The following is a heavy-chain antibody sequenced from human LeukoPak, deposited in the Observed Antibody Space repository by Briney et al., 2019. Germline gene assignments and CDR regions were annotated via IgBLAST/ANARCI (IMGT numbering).Heavy chain of an antibody. D-gene: IGHD2-2*02. Sequence: SETLSLTCTVSDDSISTTTYYWAWICQPPGKRLEWIGSIYYSGSTYYNPSLKSRVTISVDTSKNQFSLKLSSVTAADTAVYYCARGYCSSTSCYRDAFDIWGQGTMVTVSS. J-gene: IGHJ3*02. CDR1: DDSISTTTYY. CDR3: ARGYCSSTSCYRDAFDI. CDR2: IYYSGST. V-gene: IGHV4-39*07.